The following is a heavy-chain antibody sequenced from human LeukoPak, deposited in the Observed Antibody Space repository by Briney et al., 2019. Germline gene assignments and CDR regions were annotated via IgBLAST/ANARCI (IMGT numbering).Heavy chain of an antibody. V-gene: IGHV4-34*01. J-gene: IGHJ4*02. CDR3: ARGHCSSTSCYLGGRSYFDY. CDR2: ISHGGST. D-gene: IGHD2-2*01. Sequence: SETLSLTCAVYGGSFSDYYWSWIRQPPGKGLEWIREISHGGSTNYNPSLKSRVTISVDTSKNQFSLKLSSVTAADTAVYYCARGHCSSTSCYLGGRSYFDYWGQGTLVTVPS. CDR1: GGSFSDYY.